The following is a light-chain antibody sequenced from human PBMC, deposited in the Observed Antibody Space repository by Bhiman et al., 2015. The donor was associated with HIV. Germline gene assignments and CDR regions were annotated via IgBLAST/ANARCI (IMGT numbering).Light chain of an antibody. J-gene: IGLJ1*01. CDR1: GSDVGGYNH. Sequence: QSALTQPASVSGSPGQSITISCTGTGSDVGGYNHVSWYQQHPGKAPKLMIYDVSNRPSGVSNRFSGSKSGNTASLTISGLQPEDEADYYCCSFAGSYHPYLFGTGTKVTV. V-gene: IGLV2-14*03. CDR3: CSFAGSYHPYL. CDR2: DVS.